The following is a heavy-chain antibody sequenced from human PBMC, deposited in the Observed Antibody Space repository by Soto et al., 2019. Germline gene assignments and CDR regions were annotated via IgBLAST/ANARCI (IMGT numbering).Heavy chain of an antibody. Sequence: SETLSLTCSFSVGSINSNNYYCGWMRQPPGKGLEWIGSIYYSGYTYYNPSLKSRITTSLDTSKNQVSLKLSSVTAADTAVYYCARHVGSGSYEAWYFDIWGRGTLVTVSS. D-gene: IGHD3-10*01. CDR3: ARHVGSGSYEAWYFDI. CDR1: VGSINSNNYY. V-gene: IGHV4-39*01. J-gene: IGHJ2*01. CDR2: IYYSGYT.